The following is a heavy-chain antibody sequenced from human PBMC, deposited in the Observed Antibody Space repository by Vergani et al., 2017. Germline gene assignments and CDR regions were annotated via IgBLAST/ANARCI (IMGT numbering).Heavy chain of an antibody. CDR3: TTGTEKVRGESRYYYYGMDV. V-gene: IGHV3-15*01. CDR2: IKSKTDGGTT. D-gene: IGHD3-10*01. Sequence: EVQLVESGGGLVKPGGSLRLSCAASGFTFSNAWMRWVRQAPGKGLEWVGRIKSKTDGGTTDYAAPVKGRFTISRDDSKNTLYLQMNSLKTEDTAVYYCTTGTEKVRGESRYYYYGMDVWGQGTTVIVS. CDR1: GFTFSNAW. J-gene: IGHJ6*02.